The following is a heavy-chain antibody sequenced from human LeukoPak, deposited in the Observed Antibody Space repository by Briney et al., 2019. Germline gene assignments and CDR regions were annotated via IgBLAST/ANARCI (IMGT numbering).Heavy chain of an antibody. CDR2: IRYDGSNK. CDR3: AKRSYYDSSGYIDY. V-gene: IGHV3-30*02. CDR1: GFTFSSYG. J-gene: IGHJ4*02. Sequence: PGGSLRLSCAASGFTFSSYGMHWVRQAPGKGLEWVAFIRYDGSNKYYADSVKGRFTISRDNSKNTLYLQMNSLRAEDTAVYYCAKRSYYDSSGYIDYWGQGTLVTVSS. D-gene: IGHD3-22*01.